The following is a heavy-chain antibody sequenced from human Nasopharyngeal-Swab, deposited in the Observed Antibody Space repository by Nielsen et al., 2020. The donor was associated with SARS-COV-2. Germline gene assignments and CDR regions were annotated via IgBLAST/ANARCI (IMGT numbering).Heavy chain of an antibody. J-gene: IGHJ6*04. CDR3: ARRTRYGITGTRGGFPV. CDR2: NNHSGST. Sequence: WIRHPPGKGLEWIGENNHSGSTNYNPSLKSRVTISVDTSKNQFSLKLSSVTAADTAVYYCARRTRYGITGTRGGFPVWGKGTTVTVSS. V-gene: IGHV4-34*01. D-gene: IGHD1-7*01.